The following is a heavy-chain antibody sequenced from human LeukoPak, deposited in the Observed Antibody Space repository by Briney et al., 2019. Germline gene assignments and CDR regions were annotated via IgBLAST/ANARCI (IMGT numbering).Heavy chain of an antibody. CDR1: GFTFSSYE. CDR3: ARASSPYYYYYMDV. CDR2: ISSSGSTK. D-gene: IGHD6-6*01. Sequence: GGSLRLSCAASGFTFSSYEMNWVRQAPGKGLEWVSYISSSGSTKYYADSVKGRFTISRDNAKNSLYLQMNSLRAEDTALYYCARASSPYYYYYMDVWGKGTTVTVSS. V-gene: IGHV3-48*03. J-gene: IGHJ6*03.